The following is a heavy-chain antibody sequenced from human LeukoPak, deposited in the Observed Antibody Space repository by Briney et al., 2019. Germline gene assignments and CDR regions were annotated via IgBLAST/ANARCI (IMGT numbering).Heavy chain of an antibody. D-gene: IGHD5/OR15-5a*01. CDR1: GFTFSSYA. CDR2: IGGSGGST. V-gene: IGHV3-23*01. J-gene: IGHJ4*02. CDR3: AKKSVAVQTSGGVGYFDY. Sequence: PGGSLRLSCAASGFTFSSYAMSWVRQAPWKGLEWVSVIGGSGGSTYYADSVKGRFTISRDNSKNTLYLQMNSLRAEDTAVYYCAKKSVAVQTSGGVGYFDYWGQGTLVTVSS.